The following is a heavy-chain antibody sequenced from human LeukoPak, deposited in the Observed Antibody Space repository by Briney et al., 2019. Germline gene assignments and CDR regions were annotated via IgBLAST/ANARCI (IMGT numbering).Heavy chain of an antibody. V-gene: IGHV3-53*01. CDR2: LYSGDNT. D-gene: IGHD6-19*01. CDR3: ARGGTSSGWYYFDY. J-gene: IGHJ4*02. Sequence: GGSLRLSCAASGFTVSSNYMSWVRQAPGKGLEWVSVLYSGDNTYYADSVKGRFTISRDNSKNTLYLHMNSQRAADTAVYYCARGGTSSGWYYFDYWGQGTLVTVSS. CDR1: GFTVSSNY.